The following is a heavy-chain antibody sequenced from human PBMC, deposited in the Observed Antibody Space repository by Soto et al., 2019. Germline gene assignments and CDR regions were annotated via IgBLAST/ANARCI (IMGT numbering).Heavy chain of an antibody. CDR3: TTDRFGELFAEIGP. CDR2: IKSKTDGGTT. Sequence: GGSLRLSCAASGFTFSNAWMSWVRQAPGKGLEWVGRIKSKTDGGTTDYAAPVKGRFTISRDDSKNTLYLQMNSLKTEDTAVYYCTTDRFGELFAEIGPWGQGTLVTVSS. D-gene: IGHD3-10*01. V-gene: IGHV3-15*01. J-gene: IGHJ5*02. CDR1: GFTFSNAW.